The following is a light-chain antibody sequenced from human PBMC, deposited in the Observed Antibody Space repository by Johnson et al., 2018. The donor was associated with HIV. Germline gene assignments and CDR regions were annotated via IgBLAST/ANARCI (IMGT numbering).Light chain of an antibody. CDR1: SSNIGNNY. CDR3: GTWDSGLGAHYF. Sequence: HSVLTQPPSVSAAPGQKVTISCSGSSSNIGNNYVSWYQQLPGTAPKLLIYENNKRPSGVPDRFSASKSGTSATLDITGLQTGDEADYYCGTWDSGLGAHYFVGTGTKVTVL. V-gene: IGLV1-51*02. CDR2: ENN. J-gene: IGLJ1*01.